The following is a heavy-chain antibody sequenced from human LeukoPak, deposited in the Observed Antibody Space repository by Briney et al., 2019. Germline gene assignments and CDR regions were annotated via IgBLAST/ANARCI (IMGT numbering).Heavy chain of an antibody. CDR3: ARDGPQLWLDLDYYYYMDV. D-gene: IGHD5-18*01. CDR1: GYTFTGYY. J-gene: IGHJ6*03. V-gene: IGHV1-2*02. CDR2: INPNSGGT. Sequence: ASVKVSCKASGYTFTGYYMHWVRQAPGQGLEWMGWINPNSGGTNYAQKFQGRVTMTRDTSISTAYMELSRLRSDDTAVYYCARDGPQLWLDLDYYYYMDVWGKGTTVTVSS.